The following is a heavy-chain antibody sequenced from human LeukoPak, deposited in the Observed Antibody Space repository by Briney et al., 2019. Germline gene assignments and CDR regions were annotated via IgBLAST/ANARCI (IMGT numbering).Heavy chain of an antibody. D-gene: IGHD3-22*01. V-gene: IGHV3-30*03. CDR3: ARVHYDSSDAFDI. CDR1: GFTFSNYG. CDR2: ISYDGTNK. J-gene: IGHJ3*02. Sequence: PGGSLRLSCAASGFTFSNYGMHWVRQTPAKGLEWVAVISYDGTNKYYADSVKGRFTISRDNSKNSLYLQMNSLRAEDTAVYYCARVHYDSSDAFDIWGQGTMVTVSS.